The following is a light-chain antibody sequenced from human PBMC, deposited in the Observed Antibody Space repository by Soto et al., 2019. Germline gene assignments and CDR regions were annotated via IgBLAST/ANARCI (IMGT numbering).Light chain of an antibody. J-gene: IGKJ4*01. CDR2: DVS. V-gene: IGKV3-11*01. CDR3: QQRTNWQLT. Sequence: EIVLTQSPATLSLSPGERATLSCRASQSVSKYLAWYQQRPGKAPRLIIVDVSYRATGTPARFSVSWSGTDFALTNSSLEPEDFAVYYCQQRTNWQLTFGGGTRVEIK. CDR1: QSVSKY.